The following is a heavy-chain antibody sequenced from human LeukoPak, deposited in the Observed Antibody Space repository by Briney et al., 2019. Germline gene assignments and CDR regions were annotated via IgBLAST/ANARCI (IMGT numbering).Heavy chain of an antibody. D-gene: IGHD3-22*01. CDR3: ATDPYYYDSSGYQY. Sequence: ASVKVSCMVSGYTLTELSMHWVRQAPGKGLEWMGGFDPEDGETIYAQKFQGRVTMTEDTSTDTAYMELSSLRSEDTAVYYCATDPYYYDSSGYQYWGQGTLVTVSS. CDR1: GYTLTELS. CDR2: FDPEDGET. V-gene: IGHV1-24*01. J-gene: IGHJ4*02.